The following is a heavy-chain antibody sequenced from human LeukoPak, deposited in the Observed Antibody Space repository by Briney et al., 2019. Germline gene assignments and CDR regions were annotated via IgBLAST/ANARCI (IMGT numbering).Heavy chain of an antibody. J-gene: IGHJ4*02. CDR1: GGTFSSYA. CDR3: ARGPPYYYGSGSYFDY. Sequence: ASVKVSCKASGGTFSSYAISWVRQAPGQGLEWMGGIIPIFGTANYAQKFQGRVTITADKSTSTAYMELSSLRSEDTAVYYCARGPPYYYGSGSYFDYWGQGTLVTVSS. V-gene: IGHV1-69*06. D-gene: IGHD3-10*01. CDR2: IIPIFGTA.